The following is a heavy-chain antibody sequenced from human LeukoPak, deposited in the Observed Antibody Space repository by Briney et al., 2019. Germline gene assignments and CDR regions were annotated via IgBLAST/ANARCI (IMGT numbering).Heavy chain of an antibody. CDR3: AGGQGWHFDL. CDR2: IKHDASEE. CDR1: GITFSSLW. D-gene: IGHD2-15*01. V-gene: IGHV3-7*01. Sequence: GGSLRLSCAGSGITFSSLWMSWFRQAPGKGLEWVADIKHDASEEHCVASVKGRFSISRDNAKLYLQMNSLRAEDTAVYYCAGGQGWHFDLWGLGTLITVSS. J-gene: IGHJ2*01.